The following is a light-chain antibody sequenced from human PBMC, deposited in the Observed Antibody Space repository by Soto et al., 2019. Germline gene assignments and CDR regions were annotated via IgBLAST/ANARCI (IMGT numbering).Light chain of an antibody. CDR3: QQHNVFPRA. J-gene: IGKJ1*01. CDR1: QAIRND. CDR2: GSS. Sequence: DIQMTQSPSSLSASVGDRVTITCRASQAIRNDLAWYQQKPGRAPKRLIYGSSTLQSGVPLRFNGSGSETEFALTISSLQPEDFATYYCQQHNVFPRAFGQGTKVEIK. V-gene: IGKV1-17*01.